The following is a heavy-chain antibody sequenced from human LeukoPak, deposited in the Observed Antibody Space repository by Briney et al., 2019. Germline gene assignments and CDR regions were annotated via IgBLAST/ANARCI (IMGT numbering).Heavy chain of an antibody. CDR3: ARDVEGVANSYFDH. D-gene: IGHD2-15*01. CDR2: IYTSWST. J-gene: IGHJ4*02. V-gene: IGHV4-4*07. CDR1: GGSISSYY. Sequence: SETLSLTCTVSGGSISSYYWIWIRQPAGKGLEWIGRIYTSWSTNYNPSLKSRVTMSVDTSKNQFSLKLSSVTAADTAVYYCARDVEGVANSYFDHWGQGTLVTVSS.